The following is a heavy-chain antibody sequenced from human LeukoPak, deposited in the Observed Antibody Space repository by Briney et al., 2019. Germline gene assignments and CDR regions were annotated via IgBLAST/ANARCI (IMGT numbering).Heavy chain of an antibody. J-gene: IGHJ4*02. CDR2: VSGSAGST. Sequence: PGGSLRLSCAASGFTFSSYAMSWVRQAPGKGLEWVSAVSGSAGSTYYADSVKGRFTISRDNSNNTLYLQMNSLSAADTALYYCAKKSSNSRAFDYWGQGTQVTV. CDR3: AKKSSNSRAFDY. D-gene: IGHD6-13*01. V-gene: IGHV3-23*01. CDR1: GFTFSSYA.